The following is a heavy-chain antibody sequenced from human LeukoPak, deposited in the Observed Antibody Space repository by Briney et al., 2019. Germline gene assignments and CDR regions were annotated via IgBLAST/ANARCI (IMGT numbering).Heavy chain of an antibody. J-gene: IGHJ1*01. CDR3: ARGGTVTTYFQH. CDR2: IYHSGST. Sequence: SETLSLTCAVSGGSISSGGYSWSWIRQPPGKGLEWIGYIYHSGSTYYNPSLKSRVTISVDRSKNQFSLKLSSVTAADTAVYYCARGGTVTTYFQHWGQGTLVTVSS. V-gene: IGHV4-30-2*01. D-gene: IGHD4-17*01. CDR1: GGSISSGGYS.